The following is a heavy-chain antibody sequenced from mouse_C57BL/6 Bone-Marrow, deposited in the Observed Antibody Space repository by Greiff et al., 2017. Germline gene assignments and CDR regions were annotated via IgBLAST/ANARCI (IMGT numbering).Heavy chain of an antibody. Sequence: VQLQQPGAELVKPGASVKMSCKASGYTFTSYWITWVKQRPGQGLEWIGDIYPGSGSTNYNEKFKSKATLTVDTSSSTAYMQLSSLTSEDSAVYYCARERGEGYYDGDLYYARDYWGQGTSVTVSS. V-gene: IGHV1-55*01. CDR3: ARERGEGYYDGDLYYARDY. J-gene: IGHJ4*01. CDR2: IYPGSGST. D-gene: IGHD1-1*02. CDR1: GYTFTSYW.